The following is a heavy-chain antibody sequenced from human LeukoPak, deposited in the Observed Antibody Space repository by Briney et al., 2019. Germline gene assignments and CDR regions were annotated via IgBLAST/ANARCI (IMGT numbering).Heavy chain of an antibody. V-gene: IGHV3-21*01. CDR2: ISSSSTYI. Sequence: GGSLRLSCAASGFTFSRYNMNWVRQAPGKGLEWVSSISSSSTYIYYADSVQGRCTISRDIAKNSLSLQMNSLGAEDTAVYFCAREMYGDYGFDYWGQGTLVTVSS. J-gene: IGHJ4*02. CDR3: AREMYGDYGFDY. D-gene: IGHD4-17*01. CDR1: GFTFSRYN.